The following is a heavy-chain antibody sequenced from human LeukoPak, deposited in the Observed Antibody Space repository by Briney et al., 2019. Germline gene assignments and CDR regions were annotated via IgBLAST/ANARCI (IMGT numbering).Heavy chain of an antibody. CDR1: GYTFTSYD. CDR2: MSPNSDNT. V-gene: IGHV1-8*01. J-gene: IGHJ5*02. Sequence: ASVKVSCKASGYTFTSYDINWVRQATGQGLEWVGWMSPNSDNTGYAQRFQGRVTMTRDTSIGTAYMELSSLTSEDTAVYYCARDFGGNSGWFDPWGQGTLVTVSS. D-gene: IGHD4-23*01. CDR3: ARDFGGNSGWFDP.